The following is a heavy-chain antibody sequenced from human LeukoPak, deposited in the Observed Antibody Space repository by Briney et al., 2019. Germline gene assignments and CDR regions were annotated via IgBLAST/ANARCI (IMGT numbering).Heavy chain of an antibody. Sequence: SETLSLTCAVYGGSFSGYYWSWIRQPPGKGLEWIGEINHSGSTNYNPSLKSRVTISVDTSKNQFSLKLSSVTAADTAVYYCGRARFLEWSFYYYSMNVWVQGTTVTVSS. V-gene: IGHV4-34*01. CDR1: GGSFSGYY. CDR2: INHSGST. J-gene: IGHJ6*02. D-gene: IGHD3-3*01. CDR3: GRARFLEWSFYYYSMNV.